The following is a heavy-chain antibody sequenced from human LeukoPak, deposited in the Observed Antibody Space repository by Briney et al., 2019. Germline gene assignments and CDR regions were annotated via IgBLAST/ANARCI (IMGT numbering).Heavy chain of an antibody. J-gene: IGHJ4*02. Sequence: SETLSLTRTVSGGSISRYYWSWIRQPPGKGLERIGYIYYSGSTNYNPSLKGRVTISVDPSKIQFSLKLSCVTAADPAVYYCARVGTYYDFWSGSWPYYFDYWGQGTLVTVSS. D-gene: IGHD3-3*01. CDR1: GGSISRYY. CDR2: IYYSGST. CDR3: ARVGTYYDFWSGSWPYYFDY. V-gene: IGHV4-59*01.